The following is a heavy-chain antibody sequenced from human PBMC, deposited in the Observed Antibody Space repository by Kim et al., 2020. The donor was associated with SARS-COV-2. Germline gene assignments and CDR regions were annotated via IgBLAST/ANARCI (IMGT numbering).Heavy chain of an antibody. Sequence: GGSLRLSCAASGFTFSSYSMNWVRQAPGKGLEWVSSISSSSSYIYYADSVKGRFTISRDNAKNSLYLQMNSLRAEDTAVYYCARDQGYCSGGSCYSGFDYWGQGTLVTASS. CDR3: ARDQGYCSGGSCYSGFDY. CDR2: ISSSSSYI. V-gene: IGHV3-21*01. CDR1: GFTFSSYS. J-gene: IGHJ4*02. D-gene: IGHD2-15*01.